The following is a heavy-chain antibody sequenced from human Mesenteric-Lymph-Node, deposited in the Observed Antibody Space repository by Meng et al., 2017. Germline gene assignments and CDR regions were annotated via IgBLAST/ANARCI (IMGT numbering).Heavy chain of an antibody. Sequence: GESLKISCKGSGYSFTSYWIGWVRQMPGKGLEWMGIIYPGDSDTRYSPSFQGQVTISADKSISTAYLQWSSLKASDTAMYYCARDPGYCPGGSCSDYWGQGTLVTVSS. J-gene: IGHJ4*02. CDR2: IYPGDSDT. CDR1: GYSFTSYW. D-gene: IGHD2-15*01. CDR3: ARDPGYCPGGSCSDY. V-gene: IGHV5-51*01.